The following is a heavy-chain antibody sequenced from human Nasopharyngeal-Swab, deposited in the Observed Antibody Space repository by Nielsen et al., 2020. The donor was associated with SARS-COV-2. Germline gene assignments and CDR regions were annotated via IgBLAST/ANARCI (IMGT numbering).Heavy chain of an antibody. CDR2: IWYDGSNK. CDR1: GFTFSSYG. J-gene: IGHJ4*02. CDR3: ARDRIVGATDFDY. V-gene: IGHV3-33*01. Sequence: GESLKISCAASGFTFSSYGMHWVRQAPGKGLEWVAVIWYDGSNKYYADSVKGRFTISRDNSKNTLYLQMNSLRAEDTGVYYCARDRIVGATDFDYWGQGTLVTVSS. D-gene: IGHD1-26*01.